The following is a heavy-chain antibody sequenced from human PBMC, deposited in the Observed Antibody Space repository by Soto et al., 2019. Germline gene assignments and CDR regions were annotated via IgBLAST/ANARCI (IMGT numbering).Heavy chain of an antibody. J-gene: IGHJ6*02. CDR3: AKPYGRQYLSYYYYGMDV. CDR1: GFTFSSYA. V-gene: IGHV3-23*01. CDR2: ISGSGGST. Sequence: GGSLRLSCAASGFTFSSYAMSWVRQAPGKGLEWVSAISGSGGSTYYADSVKGRFTISRDNSKNTLYLQMNSLRAEDTAVYYCAKPYGRQYLSYYYYGMDVWGQGTTVTVSS. D-gene: IGHD4-17*01.